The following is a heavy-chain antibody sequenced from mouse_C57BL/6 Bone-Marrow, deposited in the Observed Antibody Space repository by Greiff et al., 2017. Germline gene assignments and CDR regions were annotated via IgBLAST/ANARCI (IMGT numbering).Heavy chain of an antibody. Sequence: VQLKESGPELVKPGASVKISCKASGYSFTGYYMNWVKQSPEKSLEWIGEINPSTGGTTYNQKFKAKATLTVDKSSSTAYMQLKSLTSEDSAVYYCATIDYWGQGTTLTVSS. V-gene: IGHV1-42*01. CDR2: INPSTGGT. CDR1: GYSFTGYY. J-gene: IGHJ2*01. CDR3: ATIDY.